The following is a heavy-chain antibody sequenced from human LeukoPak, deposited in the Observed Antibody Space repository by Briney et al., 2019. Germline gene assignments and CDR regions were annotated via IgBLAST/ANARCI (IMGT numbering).Heavy chain of an antibody. CDR2: IEKDGSAT. D-gene: IGHD1-1*01. CDR3: ARAGVTNQLGETYWYFDL. V-gene: IGHV3-7*01. Sequence: GGSLRLSCAASGFTFSTYYMSWVRQAPGKGLEWVAKIEKDGSATYYVDSMKGRFTVSRDNAANSLYLQMSNLGVEDTAVYSCARAGVTNQLGETYWYFDLWGRGTLVTVSS. J-gene: IGHJ2*01. CDR1: GFTFSTYY.